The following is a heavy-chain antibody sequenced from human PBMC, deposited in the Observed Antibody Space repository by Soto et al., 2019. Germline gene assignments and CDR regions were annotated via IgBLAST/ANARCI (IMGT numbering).Heavy chain of an antibody. Sequence: GGSLRLSCAASGFTFSNSWMSWVRQAPGKGLEWVANIKEEGSEKDYVDPVKGRFTITRDNAKNSLYLQMNNLRAEDTAVYFCTRKRFGMDVWGQGTTVTVSS. V-gene: IGHV3-7*03. CDR2: IKEEGSEK. CDR1: GFTFSNSW. J-gene: IGHJ6*02. CDR3: TRKRFGMDV.